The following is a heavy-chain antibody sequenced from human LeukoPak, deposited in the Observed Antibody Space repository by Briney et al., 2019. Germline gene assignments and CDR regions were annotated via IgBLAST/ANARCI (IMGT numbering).Heavy chain of an antibody. CDR1: GFTFNNAW. V-gene: IGHV3-15*01. J-gene: IGHJ5*02. Sequence: GGSLRLSCAASGFTFNNAWMNWVRQAPGKGLEWVGRIKSKNVGGTTDYAAPVKGRFTISRDDSKNAVYLQMNSLKIEDTAVYYCTSHAAFDPWGQGTLVTVSS. CDR2: IKSKNVGGTT. CDR3: TSHAAFDP.